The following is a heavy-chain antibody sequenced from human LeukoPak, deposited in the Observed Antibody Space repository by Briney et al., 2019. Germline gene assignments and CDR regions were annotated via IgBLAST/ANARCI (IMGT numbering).Heavy chain of an antibody. Sequence: PGGSLRLSCAASGFTFSSYAMTWVRQAPGKGLEWVSVISGSGGSTYYADSVKGRFTISRDNSKNTLYLQMNSRRAEDTAVYYCARGPLGGGYLYYFDYWGQGTLVAVSS. J-gene: IGHJ4*02. D-gene: IGHD1-26*01. CDR1: GFTFSSYA. CDR2: ISGSGGST. CDR3: ARGPLGGGYLYYFDY. V-gene: IGHV3-23*01.